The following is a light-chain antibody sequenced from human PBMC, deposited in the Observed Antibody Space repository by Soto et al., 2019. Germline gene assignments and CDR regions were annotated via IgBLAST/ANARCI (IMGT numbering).Light chain of an antibody. J-gene: IGKJ1*01. CDR3: QQSYSSPWT. Sequence: DIQMTQSPSSLSASVGDRVTISCRASQSISTYLNWYQQKPGTAPRLLISRASSVKSGVPPRFSGSGSGRDVTLTISSLRPEDIGTYFCQQSYSSPWTFGPGTKVEIK. V-gene: IGKV1-39*01. CDR2: RAS. CDR1: QSISTY.